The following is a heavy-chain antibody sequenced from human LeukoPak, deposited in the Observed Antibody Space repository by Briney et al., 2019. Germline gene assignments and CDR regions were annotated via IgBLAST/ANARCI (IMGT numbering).Heavy chain of an antibody. J-gene: IGHJ4*02. CDR2: MYYSGST. Sequence: SETLSLTCTVSGGSISSSTSCWRWVRQPPGKGLEWIGCMYYSGSTYYGSSLKGRVTISLDTPKNQFSLRLNSVTASDTAVYYCVRHIAYHANLDYGGQGTLVTVSS. CDR3: VRHIAYHANLDY. CDR1: GGSISSSTSC. V-gene: IGHV4-39*01. D-gene: IGHD2-21*01.